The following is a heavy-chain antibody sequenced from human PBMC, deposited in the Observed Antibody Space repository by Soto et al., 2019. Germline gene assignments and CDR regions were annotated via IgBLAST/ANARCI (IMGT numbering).Heavy chain of an antibody. V-gene: IGHV4-59*01. D-gene: IGHD3-9*01. J-gene: IGHJ5*02. Sequence: PSETLSLTCTVSGGSISSYYWSWIRQPPGKGLEWIGYIYYSGSTNYNPSLKSRVTISVDTSKNQFSLKLSSVTAADTAVYYCARIYDIRFDPWGQGTLVTVSS. CDR3: ARIYDIRFDP. CDR2: IYYSGST. CDR1: GGSISSYY.